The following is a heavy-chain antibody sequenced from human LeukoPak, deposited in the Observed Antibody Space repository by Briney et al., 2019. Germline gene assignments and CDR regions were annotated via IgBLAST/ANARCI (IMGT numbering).Heavy chain of an antibody. J-gene: IGHJ4*02. Sequence: GTSLRLSCATSGFTFTCCGMHWVRQASGKRLEWVAVISSSDGNSKYYADSVKGRFTISRDNSKNTVYLQMNSLRADDTAVYYCAKWSGNRPLYYFDYWGQGTLVTVSS. D-gene: IGHD3-3*01. V-gene: IGHV3-30*18. CDR1: GFTFTCCG. CDR3: AKWSGNRPLYYFDY. CDR2: ISSSDGNSK.